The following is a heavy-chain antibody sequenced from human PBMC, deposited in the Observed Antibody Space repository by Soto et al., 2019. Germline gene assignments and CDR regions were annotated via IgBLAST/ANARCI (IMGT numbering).Heavy chain of an antibody. D-gene: IGHD1-26*01. CDR1: GGSISSGGYY. V-gene: IGHV4-61*08. CDR3: ARSPIVAPTPYIFDY. Sequence: SETLSLTCTVSGGSISSGGYYWSWIRQHPGKGLEWVGHIHYTGTTKYTSSLKSRVAISVDTSKQQFSLRLSSVTAADTAVYYCARSPIVAPTPYIFDYWGQGTLVTVSS. CDR2: IHYTGTT. J-gene: IGHJ4*02.